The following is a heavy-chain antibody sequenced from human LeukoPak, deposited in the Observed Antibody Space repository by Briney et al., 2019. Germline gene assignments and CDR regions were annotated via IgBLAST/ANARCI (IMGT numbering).Heavy chain of an antibody. J-gene: IGHJ6*03. Sequence: SVKVSCNASGGTFSIYAISWVRQAPGQGLEWMGGIIPIFGTANYAQKFQGRVTITADESTSTAYMELSSLRSEDTAVYYCARDESHWSGHPNYYMDVWGKGTTVTISS. CDR1: GGTFSIYA. D-gene: IGHD3-3*01. CDR2: IIPIFGTA. CDR3: ARDESHWSGHPNYYMDV. V-gene: IGHV1-69*13.